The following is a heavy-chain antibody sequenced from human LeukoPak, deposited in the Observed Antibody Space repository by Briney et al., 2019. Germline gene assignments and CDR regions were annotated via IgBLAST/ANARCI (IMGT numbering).Heavy chain of an antibody. V-gene: IGHV3-33*01. CDR2: VWNDGSHE. D-gene: IGHD6-13*01. CDR3: ARDQCGSRPYGMDV. Sequence: GGSLRLSCITSGFTFSNYGIHWVRQAPGKGLESVAVVWNDGSHEHYADSVKGRFTISRDNSKNTLYLQMNTLSAEDTAVYYCARDQCGSRPYGMDVWGQGTTVTVSS. CDR1: GFTFSNYG. J-gene: IGHJ6*02.